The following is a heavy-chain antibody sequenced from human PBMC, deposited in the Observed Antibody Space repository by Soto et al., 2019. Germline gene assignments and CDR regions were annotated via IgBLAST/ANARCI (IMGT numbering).Heavy chain of an antibody. CDR2: IYYRGTT. CDR3: AREVASYRSPYFDY. CDR1: GGSIRCYY. D-gene: IGHD3-16*02. Sequence: SETLSLACSVSGGSIRCYYWTWIRQPPGKGLEWIGYIYYRGTTKYNPSLNSRVTISADTSQNQISLKLTSVTAADAAVSYCAREVASYRSPYFDYWGQGTLVTVSS. J-gene: IGHJ4*02. V-gene: IGHV4-59*01.